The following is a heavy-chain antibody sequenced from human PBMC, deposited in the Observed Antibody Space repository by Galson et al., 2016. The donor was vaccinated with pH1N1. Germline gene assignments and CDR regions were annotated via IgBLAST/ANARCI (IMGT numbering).Heavy chain of an antibody. CDR2: LNTAGRP. J-gene: IGHJ4*02. D-gene: IGHD3-10*01. Sequence: SLRLSCAASGFSLAPFDVHWVRQVPGKGLEWVSLLNTAGRPYYLDSVRGRFTIYREDAKNSVHLQLNDLRAEDTAVYYCSRDTFGPSDFWGQGTLVTVSS. V-gene: IGHV3-13*05. CDR3: SRDTFGPSDF. CDR1: GFSLAPFD.